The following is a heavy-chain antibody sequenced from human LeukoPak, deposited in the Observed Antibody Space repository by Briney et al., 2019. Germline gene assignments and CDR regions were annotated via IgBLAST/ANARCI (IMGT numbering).Heavy chain of an antibody. V-gene: IGHV4-39*01. CDR2: IYYSGST. Sequence: PSETLSLTCTVSGGSISSSSYCWGWIRQPPGKGLEWIGSIYYSGSTYYNPSLKSRVTISVDTSKNQFSLKLSSVTAADTAVYYCARHSSSGQGTHFDYWGQGTLVTVSS. J-gene: IGHJ4*02. CDR1: GGSISSSSYC. CDR3: ARHSSSGQGTHFDY. D-gene: IGHD6-19*01.